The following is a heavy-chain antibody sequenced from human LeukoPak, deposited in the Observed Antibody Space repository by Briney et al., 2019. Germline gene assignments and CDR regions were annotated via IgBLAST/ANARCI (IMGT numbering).Heavy chain of an antibody. CDR1: GYSFISYW. V-gene: IGHV5-51*01. J-gene: IGHJ6*04. D-gene: IGHD3-9*01. Sequence: GESLNISFQGSGYSFISYWIGWVPQMPGKGLERMGIIYPGDSDTRYSPSFQGHVTISADKSISTAYLQWSSLKASDTAMYYCARPRTIEYGMDVWGKGTTVTVSS. CDR3: ARPRTIEYGMDV. CDR2: IYPGDSDT.